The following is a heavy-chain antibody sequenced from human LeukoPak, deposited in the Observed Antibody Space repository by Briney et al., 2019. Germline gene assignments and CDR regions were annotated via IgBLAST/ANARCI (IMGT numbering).Heavy chain of an antibody. V-gene: IGHV1-8*01. J-gene: IGHJ6*02. CDR3: ARDPDQHDRNGMDV. CDR1: GYTFTSYD. Sequence: VASVKVSCEASGYTFTSYDINWVRQATGQGLEWMGWMNPNSGNTGYAQKFQGRVTMTRNTSISTAYMELSSLRSEDTAVYYCARDPDQHDRNGMDVWGQGTTVTVSS. D-gene: IGHD3-22*01. CDR2: MNPNSGNT.